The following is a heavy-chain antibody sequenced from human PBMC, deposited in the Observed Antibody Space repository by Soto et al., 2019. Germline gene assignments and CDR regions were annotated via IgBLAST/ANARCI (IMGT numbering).Heavy chain of an antibody. CDR2: ISVYNGNT. D-gene: IGHD2-2*01. V-gene: IGHV1-18*04. J-gene: IGHJ4*02. Sequence: ASVKVSCKASGYTFTNYGISWVRQAPGQGLEWMGWISVYNGNTNYAQKLQGRVTMTTDTSTSTAYMEVRSLRSDDTAVYYCARDLDWRRYHELSYWGQGTLVTVSS. CDR1: GYTFTNYG. CDR3: ARDLDWRRYHELSY.